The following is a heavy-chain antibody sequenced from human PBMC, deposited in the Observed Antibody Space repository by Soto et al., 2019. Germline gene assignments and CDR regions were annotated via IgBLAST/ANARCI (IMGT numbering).Heavy chain of an antibody. CDR2: ISSDGKSE. D-gene: IGHD3-22*01. CDR1: GFTFSTYG. Sequence: LRLSCAASGFTFSTYGMHWVRQPPGKGLEWVAVISSDGKSEHYADPVKGRFSISRDNSKNTLPLQMNSLRVEDTAVYYCAKTITTYSGDSRGRGALVDYWGQGTLVTVSS. CDR3: AKTITTYSGDSRGRGALVDY. V-gene: IGHV3-30*18. J-gene: IGHJ4*02.